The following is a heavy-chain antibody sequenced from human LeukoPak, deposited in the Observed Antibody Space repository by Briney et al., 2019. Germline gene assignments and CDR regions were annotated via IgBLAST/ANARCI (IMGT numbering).Heavy chain of an antibody. CDR2: AHYSGST. CDR3: ARVGVDYSGNIIKYYFDY. J-gene: IGHJ4*02. CDR1: GGSISSYY. Sequence: SETLSLTCAVSGGSISSYYWSWLRQPPGKGLEYIGYAHYSGSTNYNPSLKSRVIISVDTSKNQFSLKLSPVIAADTAVYYCARVGVDYSGNIIKYYFDYWGQGTLVTVSS. V-gene: IGHV4-59*01. D-gene: IGHD4-23*01.